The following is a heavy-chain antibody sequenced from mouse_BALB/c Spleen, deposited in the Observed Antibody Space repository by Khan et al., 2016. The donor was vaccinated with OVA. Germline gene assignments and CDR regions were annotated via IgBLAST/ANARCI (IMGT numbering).Heavy chain of an antibody. CDR3: ARMDTTSLDY. CDR2: IYPGSGNI. V-gene: IGHV1-77*01. Sequence: QVQLQQSGAELARPGASVKLSCKASGYTFTDYYITWVKQRTGQGLEWIGEIYPGSGNIYYNENFKGKATLTADKSSSKAYMHLSSLTSEDSAVYFCARMDTTSLDYWGQGTTLTVSS. J-gene: IGHJ2*01. CDR1: GYTFTDYY. D-gene: IGHD4-1*02.